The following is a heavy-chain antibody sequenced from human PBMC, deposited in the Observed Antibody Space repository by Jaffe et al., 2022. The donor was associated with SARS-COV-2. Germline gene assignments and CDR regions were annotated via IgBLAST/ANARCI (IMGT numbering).Heavy chain of an antibody. CDR3: ARLPPTTGATGAYYYYMDV. D-gene: IGHD1-1*01. CDR1: GYSFTSYW. CDR2: IYPGDSDT. V-gene: IGHV5-51*01. Sequence: EVQLVQSGAEVKKPGESLKISCKGSGYSFTSYWIGWVRQMPGKGLEWMGIIYPGDSDTRYSPSFQGQVTISADKSISTAYLQWSSLKASDTAMYYCARLPPTTGATGAYYYYMDVWGKGTTVTVSS. J-gene: IGHJ6*03.